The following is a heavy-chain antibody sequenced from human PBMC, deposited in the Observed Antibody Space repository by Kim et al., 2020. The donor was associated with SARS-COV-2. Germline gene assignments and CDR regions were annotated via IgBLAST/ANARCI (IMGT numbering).Heavy chain of an antibody. CDR3: ARDLDTAMVTGFFDY. J-gene: IGHJ4*02. V-gene: IGHV1-69*01. Sequence: QKFQGRVTITADESTSTAYMELSSLRSEDTAVYYCARDLDTAMVTGFFDYWGQGTLVTVSS. D-gene: IGHD5-18*01.